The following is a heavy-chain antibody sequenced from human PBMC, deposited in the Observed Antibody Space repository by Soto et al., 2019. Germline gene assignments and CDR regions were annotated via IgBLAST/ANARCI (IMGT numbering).Heavy chain of an antibody. CDR1: GFTFSSYA. CDR2: ISGSDVST. V-gene: IGHV3-23*01. Sequence: GGSLRLSCAASGFTFSSYAISWVRQAPGKGLEWVSAISGSDVSTYYADSVKGRFTISRDNSKNTLYLQMNSLRAEDTAVYYCDISWSVTTAYYYYGMDVGGQGTKV. D-gene: IGHD4-4*01. CDR3: DISWSVTTAYYYYGMDV. J-gene: IGHJ6*02.